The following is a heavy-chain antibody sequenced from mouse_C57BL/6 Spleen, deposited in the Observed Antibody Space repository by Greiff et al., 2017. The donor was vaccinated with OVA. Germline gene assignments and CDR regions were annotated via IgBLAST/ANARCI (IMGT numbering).Heavy chain of an antibody. Sequence: QVQLQQPGAELVKPGASVKLSCKASGYTFTSYWMHWVKQRPGQGLEWIGMIHPNSGSTNYNEKFKSKATLTVDKSSSTAYMQLSSLTSEVSAVYYCARSYYGSRYYFDYWGQGTTLTVSS. CDR1: GYTFTSYW. V-gene: IGHV1-64*01. CDR3: ARSYYGSRYYFDY. D-gene: IGHD1-1*01. CDR2: IHPNSGST. J-gene: IGHJ2*01.